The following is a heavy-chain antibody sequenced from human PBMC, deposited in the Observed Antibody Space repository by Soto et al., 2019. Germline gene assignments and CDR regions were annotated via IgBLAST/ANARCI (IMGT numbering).Heavy chain of an antibody. J-gene: IGHJ1*01. CDR3: ASRGYYDSSGYKYFQH. CDR1: GFTFSSYS. D-gene: IGHD3-22*01. V-gene: IGHV3-48*02. CDR2: ISSSSTI. Sequence: GSLRLSCAASGFTFSSYSMNWVRQAPGKGLEWVSYISSSSTIYYADSVKGRFTISRDNAKNSLYLQVNSLRDEDTAVYYCASRGYYDSSGYKYFQHWGQGTLVTVSS.